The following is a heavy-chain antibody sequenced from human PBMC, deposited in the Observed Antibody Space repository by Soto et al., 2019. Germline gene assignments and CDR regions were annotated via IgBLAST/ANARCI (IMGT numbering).Heavy chain of an antibody. V-gene: IGHV3-23*01. J-gene: IGHJ3*02. CDR1: GVTFGNYA. Sequence: PGGSLRLSCAASGVTFGNYAMSWVRQAPGKGLEWVSSLSGSDTTTYYADSVKGRFTISRDNSKNTLFLQMNSLRAEDTAVYYCARERIAVAGHDAFDIWGQGTMVTVSS. CDR2: LSGSDTTT. D-gene: IGHD6-19*01. CDR3: ARERIAVAGHDAFDI.